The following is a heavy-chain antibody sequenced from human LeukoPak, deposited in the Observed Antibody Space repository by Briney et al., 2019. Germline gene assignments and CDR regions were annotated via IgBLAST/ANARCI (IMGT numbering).Heavy chain of an antibody. CDR1: GFTFSSYS. D-gene: IGHD3-3*01. V-gene: IGHV3-48*01. J-gene: IGHJ4*02. Sequence: PGGSLRLSCAASGFTFSSYSMNWVRQAPGKGLEWVSYISSSSSTIYYADSVKGRFTISRDNSKNTLYLQMNSLRAEDTAVYYCAKVARYYDFWSGYYPFDYWGQGTLVTVSS. CDR2: ISSSSSTI. CDR3: AKVARYYDFWSGYYPFDY.